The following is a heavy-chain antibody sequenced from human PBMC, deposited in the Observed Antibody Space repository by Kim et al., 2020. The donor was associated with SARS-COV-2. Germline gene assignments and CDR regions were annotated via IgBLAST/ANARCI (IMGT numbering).Heavy chain of an antibody. J-gene: IGHJ5*02. CDR1: GGSISSYY. CDR2: IYYSGST. D-gene: IGHD3-10*01. Sequence: SETLSLTCTVSGGSISSYYWSWIRQPPGKGLEWIGYIYYSGSTNYNPSLKSRVTISVDTSKNQFSLKLSSVTAADTAVYYCAATSTPIYYYGSGSYYGPNWFDPWGQGTLVTVSS. CDR3: AATSTPIYYYGSGSYYGPNWFDP. V-gene: IGHV4-59*01.